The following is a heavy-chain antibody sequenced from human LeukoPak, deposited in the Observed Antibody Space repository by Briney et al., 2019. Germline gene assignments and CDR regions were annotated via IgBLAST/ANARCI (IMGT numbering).Heavy chain of an antibody. CDR3: ARGVWNDEGLDS. CDR1: GFTFSSYE. CDR2: ISTSSSYI. V-gene: IGHV3-21*01. J-gene: IGHJ4*02. D-gene: IGHD1-1*01. Sequence: GGSLRLSCAASGFTFSSYEMNWVRQGPGKGLEWVSSISTSSSYIYYADSVKGRFTISRDNAKNSVYLQMNSLRAEDTAVYYCARGVWNDEGLDSWGQGTLVIVSS.